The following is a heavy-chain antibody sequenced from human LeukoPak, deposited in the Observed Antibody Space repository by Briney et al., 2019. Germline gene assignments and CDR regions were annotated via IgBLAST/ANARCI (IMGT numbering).Heavy chain of an antibody. J-gene: IGHJ6*03. Sequence: SVKVSCKASGGTFSSYAISWVRQAPGQGLEWMGGIIPIFGTANYAQKFQGRVTITADKSTSTAYMELSSLRSEDTAVYYCATGVGYDSSGCLNYYYYMDVWGKGTTVTVSS. CDR3: ATGVGYDSSGCLNYYYYMDV. V-gene: IGHV1-69*06. D-gene: IGHD3-22*01. CDR2: IIPIFGTA. CDR1: GGTFSSYA.